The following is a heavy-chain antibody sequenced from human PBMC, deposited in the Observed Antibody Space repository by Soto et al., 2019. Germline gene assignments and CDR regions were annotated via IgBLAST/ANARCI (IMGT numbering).Heavy chain of an antibody. CDR2: VKNKANSYTT. Sequence: PGGSLRLSCAASGFTFSEHYMDWVRQAPGKGLEWVGRVKNKANSYTTEYAASVKGRCTISRDDSRNLLFLQMNSLKTDDTALYYCTRVRLGAPPRYFDYWGQGALVTVSS. V-gene: IGHV3-72*01. D-gene: IGHD6-6*01. CDR1: GFTFSEHY. J-gene: IGHJ4*02. CDR3: TRVRLGAPPRYFDY.